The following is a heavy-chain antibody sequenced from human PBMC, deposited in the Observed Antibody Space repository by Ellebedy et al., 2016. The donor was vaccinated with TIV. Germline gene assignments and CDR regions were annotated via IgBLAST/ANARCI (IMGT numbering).Heavy chain of an antibody. V-gene: IGHV3-23*01. CDR3: SRVAGGVFGY. D-gene: IGHD6-19*01. CDR1: GFTFSSYA. CDR2: ISGSGGHT. J-gene: IGHJ4*02. Sequence: GESLKISCSASGFTFSSYAMSWVRQAPGKGLEWVSGISGSGGHTYYADSVKGRFTISRDESKNTVSRKMNSLRVDDTSIYYCSRVAGGVFGYWGQGTLVTVSS.